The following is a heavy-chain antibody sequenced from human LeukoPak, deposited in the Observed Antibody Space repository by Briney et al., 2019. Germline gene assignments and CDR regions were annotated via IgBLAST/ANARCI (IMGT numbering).Heavy chain of an antibody. CDR2: IYYSGST. D-gene: IGHD6-19*01. CDR1: GGSISSYY. CDR3: ARGLRYSSGWYGY. Sequence: SETLSLTCTVSGGSISSYYWSWIRQPPGKGLEWIGYIYYSGSTNYNPSLKSRVTISVDTSKNQFSLKLSSVTAADTAVYYCARGLRYSSGWYGYWGQGTLVTVSS. V-gene: IGHV4-59*01. J-gene: IGHJ4*02.